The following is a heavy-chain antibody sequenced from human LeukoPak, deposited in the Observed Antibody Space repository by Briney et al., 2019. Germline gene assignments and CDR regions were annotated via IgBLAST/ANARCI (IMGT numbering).Heavy chain of an antibody. D-gene: IGHD2-2*01. CDR2: ISGSGGST. V-gene: IGHV3-23*01. CDR1: GFTFRRYA. CDR3: AKGYCSSTSCPNWFDP. J-gene: IGHJ5*02. Sequence: PGGSLRLSCAASGFTFRRYAMSWVRQAPGKGLEWVSAISGSGGSTYYADSVKGRFTISRDNSKNTLYLQMNSLRSEDTAVYYCAKGYCSSTSCPNWFDPWGQGTLVTVSS.